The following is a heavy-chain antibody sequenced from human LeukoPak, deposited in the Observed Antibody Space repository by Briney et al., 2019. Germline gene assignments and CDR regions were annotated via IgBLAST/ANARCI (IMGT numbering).Heavy chain of an antibody. Sequence: GWSLRGSCAASGFTFNTYSMSWVRQAPGKGLEWVSIISRASESIFYADSVKGRFTISRDNAKNSLYLQMNDLRAEDTAAYYCARGATDTTRWFGPWGQGTLVNVSS. CDR1: GFTFNTYS. J-gene: IGHJ5*02. D-gene: IGHD1-26*01. CDR2: ISRASESI. CDR3: ARGATDTTRWFGP. V-gene: IGHV3-21*01.